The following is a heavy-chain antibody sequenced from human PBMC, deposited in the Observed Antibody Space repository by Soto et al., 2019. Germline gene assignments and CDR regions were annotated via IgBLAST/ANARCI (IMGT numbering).Heavy chain of an antibody. J-gene: IGHJ6*03. CDR2: ISSSSSTI. CDR3: ARVPPYYYYYYMYV. CDR1: GFTFSSYS. V-gene: IGHV3-48*01. Sequence: GGSLRRSCAASGFTFSSYSMNWVRQAPGKGLEWVSYISSSSSTIYYADSVKGRFTISRDNAKNSLYLQMNSLRAEDTAVYYCARVPPYYYYYYMYVWGKGTTVTVSS.